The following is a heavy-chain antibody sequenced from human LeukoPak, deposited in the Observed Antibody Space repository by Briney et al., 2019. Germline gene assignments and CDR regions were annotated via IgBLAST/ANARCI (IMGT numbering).Heavy chain of an antibody. V-gene: IGHV4-31*03. Sequence: SQTLSLTCTVSGGSIGRGSYYWSWIRQHPGKGLEWIGYIYYSGSTYYNPSLKSRVTISVDTSKNQFSLKLSSVTAADTAVYYCARVGGPNVLRFLRASWFDPWGQGTLVTVSS. CDR1: GGSIGRGSYY. CDR3: ARVGGPNVLRFLRASWFDP. J-gene: IGHJ5*02. D-gene: IGHD3-3*01. CDR2: IYYSGST.